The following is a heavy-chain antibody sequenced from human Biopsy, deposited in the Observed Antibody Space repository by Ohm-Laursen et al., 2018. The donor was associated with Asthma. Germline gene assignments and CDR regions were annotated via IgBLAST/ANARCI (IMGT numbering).Heavy chain of an antibody. J-gene: IGHJ6*02. CDR1: GGTFSNFA. D-gene: IGHD6-19*01. V-gene: IGHV1-69*13. CDR2: IMTVFGTT. Sequence: PSVKASCKAPGGTFSNFAISWVRQAPGQGLEWLGGIMTVFGTTNYAQKVQGRVTITADESTSTAYLEVTSLRSEDTAIYYCARCQVGYSSGWSLLLKKIYYAGMDVWGQGTAVTVSS. CDR3: ARCQVGYSSGWSLLLKKIYYAGMDV.